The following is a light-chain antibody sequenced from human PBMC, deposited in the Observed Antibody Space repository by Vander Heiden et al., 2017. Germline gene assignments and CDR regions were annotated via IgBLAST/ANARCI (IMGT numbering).Light chain of an antibody. CDR1: SGSVSTSYY. J-gene: IGLJ3*02. CDR3: VLYLGGGILV. Sequence: TVVTQLPSISVSPGGTVTLTCGLSSGSVSTSYYPSWYQQTPGQAPRTLIYSTNTRSSGVPDRFSGSILGNKAALTISGAQADDESDYYCVLYLGGGILVFGGGTKLTVL. V-gene: IGLV8-61*01. CDR2: STN.